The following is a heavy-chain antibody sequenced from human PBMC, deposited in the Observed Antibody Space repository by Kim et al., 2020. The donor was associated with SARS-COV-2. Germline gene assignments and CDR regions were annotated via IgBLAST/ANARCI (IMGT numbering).Heavy chain of an antibody. CDR2: IRQDGTEK. D-gene: IGHD3-10*01. Sequence: GGSLRLSCSGSGFTFSGYWMSWVRQAPGKGLEWVAKIRQDGTEKYYVDSVKGRFTISRDNAKNSLYLQMNRLRAEDTAMYYCARGRGYYFGGQGTRVTVSS. CDR1: GFTFSGYW. CDR3: ARGRGYYF. J-gene: IGHJ4*02. V-gene: IGHV3-7*03.